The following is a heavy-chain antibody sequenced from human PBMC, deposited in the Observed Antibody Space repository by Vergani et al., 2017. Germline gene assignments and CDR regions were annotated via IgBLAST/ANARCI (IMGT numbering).Heavy chain of an antibody. V-gene: IGHV1-8*01. J-gene: IGHJ4*02. D-gene: IGHD1-1*01. CDR3: ARPLERLRSYYFDY. Sequence: QVQLVESGAEVKKPGASVKVSCKASGYTFTSYDINWVRQATGQGLEWMGWMNPNSGNTGYAQKFQGRVTMTRNTSISTAYMELSSLRSEDTAVYYCARPLERLRSYYFDYWGQGTLVTVSS. CDR1: GYTFTSYD. CDR2: MNPNSGNT.